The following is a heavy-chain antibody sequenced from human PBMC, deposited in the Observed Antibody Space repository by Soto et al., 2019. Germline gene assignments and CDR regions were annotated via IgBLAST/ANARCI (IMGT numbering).Heavy chain of an antibody. J-gene: IGHJ4*02. Sequence: GGSLRLSCAASGFTFSSYAMSWVRQAPGKGLEWVSAISGSGGSTYYADSVKGRFTISRDNSKNTLYLQMNSLRAEDTAVYYRAKGSGRAAAGTTWNYWGQGTLVTVSS. CDR1: GFTFSSYA. D-gene: IGHD6-13*01. CDR3: AKGSGRAAAGTTWNY. CDR2: ISGSGGST. V-gene: IGHV3-23*01.